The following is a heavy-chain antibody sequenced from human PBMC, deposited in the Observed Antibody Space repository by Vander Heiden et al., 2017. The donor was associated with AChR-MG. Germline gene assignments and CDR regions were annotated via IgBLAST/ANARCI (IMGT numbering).Heavy chain of an antibody. V-gene: IGHV4-39*02. J-gene: IGHJ4*02. CDR1: GGSINSNTFY. CDR2: IFYSGST. CDR3: ARDPPRRYSGSVRADY. Sequence: QLQLQESGPGQVKPSETLSLTCTVSGGSINSNTFYWGWIRQPPGKGLEWIGNIFYSGSTYYNPSLKRRVTISVDTSKNQCSLKLSSVTAAETAVYYCARDPPRRYSGSVRADYWCQGMLVSVSS. D-gene: IGHD1-26*01.